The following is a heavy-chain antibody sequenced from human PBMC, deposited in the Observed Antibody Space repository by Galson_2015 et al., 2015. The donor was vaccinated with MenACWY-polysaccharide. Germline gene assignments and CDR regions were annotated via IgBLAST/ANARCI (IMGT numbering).Heavy chain of an antibody. J-gene: IGHJ6*02. CDR3: VRGSSGWRGMDV. CDR1: GFTFSSYC. D-gene: IGHD6-19*01. Sequence: SLRLSCAASGFTFSSYCIHWVRQAPRKGLVWVSRICSDENSITYAGSVKGRFSISRENAENTVYLQMNSLTAEDTALYYCVRGSSGWRGMDVWGQGTLVTVSS. V-gene: IGHV3-74*01. CDR2: ICSDENSI.